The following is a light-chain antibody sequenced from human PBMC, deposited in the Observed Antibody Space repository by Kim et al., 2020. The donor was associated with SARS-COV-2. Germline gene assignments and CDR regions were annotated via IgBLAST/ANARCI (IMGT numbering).Light chain of an antibody. V-gene: IGLV3-21*04. J-gene: IGLJ2*01. CDR3: QVWDNNSDHVI. Sequence: APGKRAISTFGADSIGTKSVHLYRQKPGQAPVLVIYSDSDRPSGIPKLFSGSNSGNTATLPISGVEAGDEAAYYCQVWDNNSDHVIFGGGTQLTVL. CDR1: SIGTKS. CDR2: SDS.